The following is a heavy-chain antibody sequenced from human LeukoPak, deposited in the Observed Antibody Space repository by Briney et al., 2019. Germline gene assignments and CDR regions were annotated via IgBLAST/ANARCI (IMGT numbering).Heavy chain of an antibody. CDR1: GYSFTSYW. CDR2: IYPGDSDT. V-gene: IGHV5-51*01. J-gene: IGHJ5*02. D-gene: IGHD1-26*01. Sequence: GESLKISCKGSGYSFTSYWIGWVRQMPGKGLEWMGIIYPGDSDTRYSPSFQGQVTISADKSISTAYLQWSSLKASDTAMYYCARQSVSGSYQGWFDPWGQGTLVTVSS. CDR3: ARQSVSGSYQGWFDP.